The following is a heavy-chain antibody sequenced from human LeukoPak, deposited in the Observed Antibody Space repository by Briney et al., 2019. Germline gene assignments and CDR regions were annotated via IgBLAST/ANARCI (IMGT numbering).Heavy chain of an antibody. CDR1: GGSISSYY. D-gene: IGHD3-10*01. V-gene: IGHV4-59*12. CDR2: IYYTGST. J-gene: IGHJ4*02. Sequence: PSETLSLTCTVAGGSISSYYWSWIRQPPGKGLEWIGYIYYTGSTYYNPSLKRRVTISVDTANNQFSLRLSSVTAADTAVYYCARDPRDFNGSESYLPHWGQGTLVAVSS. CDR3: ARDPRDFNGSESYLPH.